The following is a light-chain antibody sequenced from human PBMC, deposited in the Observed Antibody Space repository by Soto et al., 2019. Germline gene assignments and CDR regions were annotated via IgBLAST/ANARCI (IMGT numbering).Light chain of an antibody. CDR1: SSDVGAYDF. CDR2: EVS. CDR3: SSHTITNTRV. Sequence: QSVLTQPASVSGSPGQSIAISCTGTSSDVGAYDFVSWYQQHPDKAPKLLIYEVSNRPSGVSDRFSGSKSVNTATLTISGLQAEDEADYYCSSHTITNTRVFGTGTKVTVL. V-gene: IGLV2-14*03. J-gene: IGLJ1*01.